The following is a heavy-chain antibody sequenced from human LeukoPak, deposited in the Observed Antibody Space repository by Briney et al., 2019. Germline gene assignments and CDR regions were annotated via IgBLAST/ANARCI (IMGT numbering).Heavy chain of an antibody. D-gene: IGHD3-22*01. J-gene: IGHJ4*02. CDR3: ARRRGYYYDSSGFDY. CDR1: GGSISSYY. CDR2: IYYSGST. V-gene: IGHV4-59*01. Sequence: SETLSLTCTVSGGSISSYYWNWIRQPPGKGLEWIGYIYYSGSTNYNPSLKSRVTISVDTSKNQFSLKLSSVTAADTAVYYCARRRGYYYDSSGFDYWGQGTLVTVSS.